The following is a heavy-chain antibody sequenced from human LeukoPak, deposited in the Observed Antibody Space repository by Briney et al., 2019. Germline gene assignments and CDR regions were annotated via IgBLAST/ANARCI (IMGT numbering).Heavy chain of an antibody. V-gene: IGHV3-30*18. CDR2: ISYDGSNK. D-gene: IGHD3-3*01. CDR1: GFTFSSYG. Sequence: GRSRRLSCAASGFTFSSYGMHWVRQAPGKGLEWVAVISYDGSNKYYADSVKGRFTISRDNSKNTLYLQMNSLRAEDTAVYYCAKIAVGFPLRVLEWFFDYWGQGTLVTVSS. J-gene: IGHJ4*02. CDR3: AKIAVGFPLRVLEWFFDY.